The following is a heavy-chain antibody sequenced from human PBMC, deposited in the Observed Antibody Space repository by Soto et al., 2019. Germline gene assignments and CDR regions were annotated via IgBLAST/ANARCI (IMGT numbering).Heavy chain of an antibody. Sequence: ASVKVSCKASGYTFTSYDINWVRQATGQGLEWMGWMNPNSGNTGYAQKFQGRVTMTRNTSISTAYMELSSLRSEDTAVYYCARDGSLLWFGEVAAFATWGQGTTVTV. D-gene: IGHD3-10*01. CDR2: MNPNSGNT. CDR1: GYTFTSYD. J-gene: IGHJ3*02. CDR3: ARDGSLLWFGEVAAFAT. V-gene: IGHV1-8*01.